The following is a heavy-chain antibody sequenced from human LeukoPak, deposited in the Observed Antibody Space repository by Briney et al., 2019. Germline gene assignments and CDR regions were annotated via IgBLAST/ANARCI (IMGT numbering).Heavy chain of an antibody. Sequence: PGGSLRLSCAASGLTFSSYSMNWVRQAPGKGLEWVSFISTSSSYIYYADSMKGRFTISRDNAKNSLYLQMNSLRAEDTAVYYCARDSFARDGYKIIDYWGQGTLVTVSS. CDR1: GLTFSSYS. CDR3: ARDSFARDGYKIIDY. J-gene: IGHJ4*02. V-gene: IGHV3-21*01. D-gene: IGHD5-24*01. CDR2: ISTSSSYI.